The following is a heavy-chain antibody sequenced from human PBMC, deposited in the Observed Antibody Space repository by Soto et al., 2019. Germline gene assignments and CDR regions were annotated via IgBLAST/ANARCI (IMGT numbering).Heavy chain of an antibody. J-gene: IGHJ5*02. CDR2: IYYSGST. CDR3: ARVGNSVWFGESLRWFDP. V-gene: IGHV4-30-4*01. CDR1: GGSISSGDYY. D-gene: IGHD3-10*01. Sequence: SETLSLTCTVSGGSISSGDYYWSWIRQPPGKGLEWIGYIYYSGSTYYNPSLKSRVTISVDTSKNQFSLKLNSVTAADTAVYYCARVGNSVWFGESLRWFDPWGQGTLVTSPQ.